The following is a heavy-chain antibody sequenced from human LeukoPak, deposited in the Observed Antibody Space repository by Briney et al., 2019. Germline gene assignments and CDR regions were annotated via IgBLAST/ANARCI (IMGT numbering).Heavy chain of an antibody. CDR2: IYYTGT. Sequence: KPSETLSLTCTVSGGSVTDYYWSWIRQSPGKGLEWIGYIYYTGTSYNPSLKSRVTISADTSKNQFSLKLISVTAADTAVYYCARDLLGWTLPEFDYWGQGTLVTVSS. CDR3: ARDLLGWTLPEFDY. J-gene: IGHJ4*02. CDR1: GGSVTDYY. V-gene: IGHV4-59*02. D-gene: IGHD2-8*02.